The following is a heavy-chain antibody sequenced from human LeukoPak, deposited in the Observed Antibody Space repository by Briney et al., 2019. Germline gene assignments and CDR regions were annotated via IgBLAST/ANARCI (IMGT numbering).Heavy chain of an antibody. J-gene: IGHJ4*02. D-gene: IGHD5-18*01. V-gene: IGHV3-30*03. CDR2: ISYDGSNK. CDR3: ARHLSGITGYTYGRGIDY. CDR1: GFTFSSYG. Sequence: GGSLRLSCAASGFTFSSYGMHWVRQAPGKGLEWVAVISYDGSNKYYADSVKGRFTISRDNSKNTLYLQMNSLRAEDTAVYYCARHLSGITGYTYGRGIDYWGQGTLVTVSS.